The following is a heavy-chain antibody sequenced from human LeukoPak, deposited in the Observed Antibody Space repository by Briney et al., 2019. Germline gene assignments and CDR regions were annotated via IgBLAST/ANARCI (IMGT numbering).Heavy chain of an antibody. CDR1: GFIFSDHY. V-gene: IGHV3-11*04. CDR2: ISSSGSTI. D-gene: IGHD6-6*01. Sequence: PGGSLRLSCAASGFIFSDHYIDWVRQAPGKGLEWVSYISSSGSTIYYADSVKGRFTISRDNAKNSLYLQMNSLRAEDTAVYYCARDYSSFQRIDYWGQGTLVTVSS. CDR3: ARDYSSFQRIDY. J-gene: IGHJ4*02.